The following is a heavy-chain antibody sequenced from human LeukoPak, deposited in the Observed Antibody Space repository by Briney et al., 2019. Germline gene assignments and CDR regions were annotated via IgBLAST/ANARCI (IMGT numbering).Heavy chain of an antibody. Sequence: ASVKVSCKASGYTFTSYDINWVRQATGQGLEWMGWMNPSSGNTGYAQEFQGRVTMTRNTSITTAYMELSSLRSEDTAVYYCARGEYLEGAFDIWGQGTVVTVSS. D-gene: IGHD2/OR15-2a*01. CDR3: ARGEYLEGAFDI. V-gene: IGHV1-8*01. CDR2: MNPSSGNT. CDR1: GYTFTSYD. J-gene: IGHJ3*02.